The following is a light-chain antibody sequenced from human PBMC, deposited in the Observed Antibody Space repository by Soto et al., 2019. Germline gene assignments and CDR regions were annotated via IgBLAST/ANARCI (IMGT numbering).Light chain of an antibody. CDR2: DNS. J-gene: IGLJ2*01. CDR3: GTWDSSLSAGV. V-gene: IGLV1-51*01. Sequence: QSVLTQPPSVSAAPGQKVTISCSGSSSNIGNNYVSWYQQLPGTAPKLLIYDNSKRPSGIPDRFSGSKSGTSATLGITGLQTGGEADYYCGTWDSSLSAGVFGGGTKVTVL. CDR1: SSNIGNNY.